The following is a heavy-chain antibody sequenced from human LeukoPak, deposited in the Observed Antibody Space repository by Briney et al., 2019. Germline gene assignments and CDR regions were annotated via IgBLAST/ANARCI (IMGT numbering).Heavy chain of an antibody. D-gene: IGHD3-22*01. CDR1: GFTFSSYG. Sequence: GGSLRLSCAASGFTFSSYGMSWVRQAPGKGLEWVSAISGSGGSTYYADSVKGRFTISRDNSKNTLYLQMNSLRAEDTAVYYCARESSDRGYFQYWGQGTLVTVSS. CDR3: ARESSDRGYFQY. V-gene: IGHV3-23*01. J-gene: IGHJ1*01. CDR2: ISGSGGST.